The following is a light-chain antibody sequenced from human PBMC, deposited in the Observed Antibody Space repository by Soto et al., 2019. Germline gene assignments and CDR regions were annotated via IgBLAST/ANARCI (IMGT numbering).Light chain of an antibody. CDR3: CSFAGAGILV. V-gene: IGLV2-18*02. CDR1: SSDVGSYNH. J-gene: IGLJ1*01. CDR2: EVT. Sequence: QSVLTQPPSVSGSPGQSVTISCTGTSSDVGSYNHVSWYQQPPGTAPKVMIYEVTNRPSGVPDRFSGSKSGDTASLTISGLQAEDGADYYCCSFAGAGILVFGTGTKVPVL.